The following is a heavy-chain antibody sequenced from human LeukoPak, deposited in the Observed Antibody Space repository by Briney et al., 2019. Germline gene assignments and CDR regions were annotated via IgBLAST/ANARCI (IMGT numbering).Heavy chain of an antibody. V-gene: IGHV3-23*01. D-gene: IGHD3-3*01. CDR2: ISGSGGST. CDR1: GFTFSSYA. Sequence: GGSLRLSCAASGFTFSSYAMSWVRQAPGKGLEWVSAISGSGGSTYYAGSVKGRFTISRDNSKNTLYLQMNSLRAEDTAVYYCAKDETRITIFGVVISHWFDPWGQGTLVTVSS. CDR3: AKDETRITIFGVVISHWFDP. J-gene: IGHJ5*02.